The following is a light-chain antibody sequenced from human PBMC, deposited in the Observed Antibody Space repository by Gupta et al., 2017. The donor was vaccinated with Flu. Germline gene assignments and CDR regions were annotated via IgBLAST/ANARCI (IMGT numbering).Light chain of an antibody. CDR3: QQSYSTPYT. V-gene: IGKV1-39*01. Sequence: GDRVTITCRASQSISSYLNWYQQKPGKAPKLLIYAASTLQSGVPSRFSGSGSGTDFTLTISSLQPADFATYYCQQSYSTPYTFGQGTKLEIK. CDR2: AAS. J-gene: IGKJ2*01. CDR1: QSISSY.